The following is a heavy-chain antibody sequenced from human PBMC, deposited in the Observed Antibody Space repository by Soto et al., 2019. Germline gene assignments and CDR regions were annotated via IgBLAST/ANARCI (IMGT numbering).Heavy chain of an antibody. CDR3: ERDRGYCSGGSCYSGVNWFDP. V-gene: IGHV1-3*01. D-gene: IGHD2-15*01. CDR1: GYTFTSYA. Sequence: SVKVSCKASGYTFTSYAMHWVRQAPGQRLEWMGWINAGNGNTKYSQKFQCRVTITRDTSASTAYMELSSLRSEDTAVYYCERDRGYCSGGSCYSGVNWFDPWGQGTLVTVS. J-gene: IGHJ5*02. CDR2: INAGNGNT.